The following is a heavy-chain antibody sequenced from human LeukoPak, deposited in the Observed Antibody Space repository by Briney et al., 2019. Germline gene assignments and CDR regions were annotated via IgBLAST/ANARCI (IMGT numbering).Heavy chain of an antibody. J-gene: IGHJ4*02. CDR1: GFTFGDYA. CDR3: TGASTLPYYFDY. Sequence: PGRSLRLSCTTSGFTFGDYAMNWFRQAPGKGLEWVGFIRSNTYGGTTEYAASVKGRFTISRDDSKSIAYLQMNSLKTEDTAMYYCTGASTLPYYFDYWGRGTLVTVSS. D-gene: IGHD3-16*01. CDR2: IRSNTYGGTT. V-gene: IGHV3-49*03.